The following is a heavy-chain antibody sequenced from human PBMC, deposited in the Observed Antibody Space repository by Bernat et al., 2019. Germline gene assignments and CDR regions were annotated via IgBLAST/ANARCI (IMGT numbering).Heavy chain of an antibody. CDR3: ARDLWLYDFWSGDYYYMDV. J-gene: IGHJ6*03. CDR2: IKQDGSEK. D-gene: IGHD3-3*01. CDR1: GFTFSTYW. V-gene: IGHV3-7*04. Sequence: EVQLVESGGGLVQPGGSLRLSCAASGFTFSTYWMSWVRQAPGKGLEWVANIKQDGSEKYYVDSVKGRFTISRDNAKNSLNLQMNSLRAEDTAVYYCARDLWLYDFWSGDYYYMDVWGKGTTVTVSS.